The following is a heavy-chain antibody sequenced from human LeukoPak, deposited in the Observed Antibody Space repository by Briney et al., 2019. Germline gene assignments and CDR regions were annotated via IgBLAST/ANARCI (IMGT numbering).Heavy chain of an antibody. Sequence: SETLSLTCSVSGVSISSDYWSWIRQPPGKGLEWIGSIYYSGSTYYNPSLKSRVTISVDTSKNQFSLKLSSVTAADTAVYYCARLEAYTNTALSTGRFDCWGQGTLVTVSS. CDR2: IYYSGST. V-gene: IGHV4-59*05. CDR3: ARLEAYTNTALSTGRFDC. CDR1: GVSISSDY. D-gene: IGHD5-18*01. J-gene: IGHJ4*02.